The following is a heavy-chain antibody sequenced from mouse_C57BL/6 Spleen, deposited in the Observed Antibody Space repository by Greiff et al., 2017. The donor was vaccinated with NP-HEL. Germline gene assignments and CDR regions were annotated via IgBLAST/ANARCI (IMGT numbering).Heavy chain of an antibody. CDR1: GYSFTGYY. CDR3: ARDELGLRRGFAY. Sequence: EVQLQQSGPELVKPGASVKISCKASGYSFTGYYMNWVKQSPEKSLEWIGEINPSTGGTTYNQKFKAKATLTVDKSSSTAYMQLKSLTSEDSAVYYCARDELGLRRGFAYWGQGTLVTVSA. CDR2: INPSTGGT. J-gene: IGHJ3*01. V-gene: IGHV1-42*01. D-gene: IGHD2-4*01.